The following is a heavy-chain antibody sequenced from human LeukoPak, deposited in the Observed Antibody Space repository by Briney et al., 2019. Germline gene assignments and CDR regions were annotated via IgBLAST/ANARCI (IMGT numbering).Heavy chain of an antibody. CDR1: GFTFSSYG. D-gene: IGHD4-17*01. CDR2: IWYDGSKK. CDR3: ARDPATVTTHFDY. J-gene: IGHJ4*02. Sequence: GGSLRLSCVVPGFTFSSYGLHWFRQAPGKGLDGLAVIWYDGSKKYYANSVKGRFTISRDNSKNTLYLQMNSLRAEDTAVYYCARDPATVTTHFDYWGQGTLVTVSS. V-gene: IGHV3-33*01.